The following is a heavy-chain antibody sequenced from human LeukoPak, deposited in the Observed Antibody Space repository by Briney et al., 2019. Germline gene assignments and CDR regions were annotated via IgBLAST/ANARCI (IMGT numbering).Heavy chain of an antibody. CDR3: ARGIDTSGWYDFDY. CDR1: GFTFSDYY. J-gene: IGHJ4*02. CDR2: ISSSGSNI. V-gene: IGHV3-11*04. D-gene: IGHD6-19*01. Sequence: GGSLRLSSAASGFTFSDYYMSWIRQAPGKGLEWVSYISSSGSNIYSADSVKGRFTISRDNAKNSLYLQMNSLRAEDTAVYYCARGIDTSGWYDFDYWGQGTLVTVSS.